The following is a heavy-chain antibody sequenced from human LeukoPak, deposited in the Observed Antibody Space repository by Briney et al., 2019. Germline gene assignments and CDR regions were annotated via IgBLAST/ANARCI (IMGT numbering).Heavy chain of an antibody. CDR3: ARDLARGYSYGYNAFDI. CDR2: ISTYNGNT. CDR1: VYTFTTYG. D-gene: IGHD5-18*01. J-gene: IGHJ3*02. Sequence: ASVTVSFTSSVYTFTTYGITWVRQAPGQGLEWMGWISTYNGNTNYAEKFQGRVTMTRDTSTSTAYMELRSLRSDDTAVYFCARDLARGYSYGYNAFDIWGQGTMVTVSS. V-gene: IGHV1-18*01.